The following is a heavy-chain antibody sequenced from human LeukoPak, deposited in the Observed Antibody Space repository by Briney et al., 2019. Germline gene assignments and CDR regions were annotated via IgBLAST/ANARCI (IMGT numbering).Heavy chain of an antibody. V-gene: IGHV3-48*03. CDR3: ASSLGLRPYYFDH. Sequence: GGSLRLSCAASGFTFSSYEMNWVRPAPGKGLEWVSYISSSGSTIYYADSVKGRFTISRDNAKNPLYLHMNSLRAEDTAVYHCASSLGLRPYYFDHWGQGTLVTVSS. J-gene: IGHJ4*02. CDR1: GFTFSSYE. CDR2: ISSSGSTI. D-gene: IGHD6-6*01.